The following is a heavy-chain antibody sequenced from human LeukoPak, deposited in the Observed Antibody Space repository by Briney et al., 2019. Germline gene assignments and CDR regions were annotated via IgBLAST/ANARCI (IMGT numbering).Heavy chain of an antibody. D-gene: IGHD1-26*01. V-gene: IGHV3-23*01. J-gene: IGHJ4*02. CDR2: ISGSGGST. CDR1: GFTVSSNY. CDR3: AKDEYSGSYLAPDY. Sequence: PGGSLRLSCAASGFTVSSNYMSWVRQAPGKGLEWVSAISGSGGSTYYADSVKGRFTISRDNSKNTLYLQMNSLRAEDTAVYYCAKDEYSGSYLAPDYWGQGTLVTVSS.